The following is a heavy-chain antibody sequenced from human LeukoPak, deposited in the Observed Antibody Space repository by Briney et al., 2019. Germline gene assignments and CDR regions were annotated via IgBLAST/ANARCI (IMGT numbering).Heavy chain of an antibody. CDR3: ARQGSRFGDKFDP. D-gene: IGHD3-10*01. J-gene: IGHJ5*02. CDR1: GGSFSGYY. V-gene: IGHV4-34*01. Sequence: SETLSLTCAVYGGSFSGYYWSWIRQPPGKGLEWIGEINHSGSTNYNPSLKSRVTISVDTSKNQFSLKLSSVTAADTAVYYCARQGSRFGDKFDPWGQGTLVTVSS. CDR2: INHSGST.